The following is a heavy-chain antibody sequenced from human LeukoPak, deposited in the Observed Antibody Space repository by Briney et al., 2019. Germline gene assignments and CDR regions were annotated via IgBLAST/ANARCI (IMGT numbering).Heavy chain of an antibody. V-gene: IGHV3-33*01. CDR2: IWYDGNHK. Sequence: RGSLRLSCAASGFTFIDYGMHWVRQAPGKGLEWVAVIWYDGNHKYYVDSVEGRFTISRDNSKNTLYLQMNSLRVEDTAVYYCARRRDRKTGADYWGQGTLVTVSS. CDR1: GFTFIDYG. CDR3: ARRRDRKTGADY. D-gene: IGHD1-14*01. J-gene: IGHJ4*02.